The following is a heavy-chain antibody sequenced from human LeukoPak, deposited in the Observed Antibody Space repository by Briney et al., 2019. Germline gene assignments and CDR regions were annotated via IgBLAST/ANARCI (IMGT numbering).Heavy chain of an antibody. CDR1: GYTFTNYA. J-gene: IGHJ6*02. V-gene: IGHV1-69*13. CDR2: IIPIFGTA. D-gene: IGHD5-18*01. Sequence: ASVKVSCKASGYTFTNYAISWVRQAPGQGLEWMGGIIPIFGTANYAQKFQGRVTITADESTSTAYMELSSLRSEDTAVYYCASGVDTAMVQRYYYGMDVWGQGTTVTVSS. CDR3: ASGVDTAMVQRYYYGMDV.